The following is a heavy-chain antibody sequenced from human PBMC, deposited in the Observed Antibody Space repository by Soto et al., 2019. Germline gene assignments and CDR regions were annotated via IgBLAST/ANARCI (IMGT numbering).Heavy chain of an antibody. D-gene: IGHD2-15*01. V-gene: IGHV4-59*08. CDR3: ARHDSGGSYYYYYYMDV. CDR2: IYYSGST. CDR1: GGSISSYY. Sequence: SETLSLTCTVSGGSISSYYWSWIRQPPGEGLEWIGYIYYSGSTNYNPSLKSRVTISVDTSKNQLSLKLSSVTAADTAVYYCARHDSGGSYYYYYYMDVWGKGTTVTVSS. J-gene: IGHJ6*03.